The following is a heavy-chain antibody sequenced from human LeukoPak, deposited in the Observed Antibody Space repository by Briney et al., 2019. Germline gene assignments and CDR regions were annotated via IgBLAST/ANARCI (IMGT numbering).Heavy chain of an antibody. V-gene: IGHV3-66*01. CDR1: GFTVSSNY. CDR3: ARVGGTMLRGATDY. D-gene: IGHD3-10*01. Sequence: AGGSLRLSCAASGFTVSSNYMSWVRQAPGKGLEWVSVIYSGGSTYYADSVKGRFTISRDNSKNTLYLQMNSLRAEDTAVYYRARVGGTMLRGATDYWGQGTLVTVSS. J-gene: IGHJ4*02. CDR2: IYSGGST.